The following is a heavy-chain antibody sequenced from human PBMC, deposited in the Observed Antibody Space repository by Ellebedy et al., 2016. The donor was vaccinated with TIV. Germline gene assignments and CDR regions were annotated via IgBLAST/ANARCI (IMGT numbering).Heavy chain of an antibody. J-gene: IGHJ4*02. CDR2: IHPDSGGT. CDR3: ARGLPGIAVAGSLGVFDY. Sequence: ASVKVSCKASGYTFTGYYLHWVRQAPGQGLEWMGWIHPDSGGTNYAQKFQGRVTMTWDTSISTAYMELSSLRSDDPAVYYCARGLPGIAVAGSLGVFDYWGQGTLVTVSS. D-gene: IGHD6-19*01. CDR1: GYTFTGYY. V-gene: IGHV1-2*02.